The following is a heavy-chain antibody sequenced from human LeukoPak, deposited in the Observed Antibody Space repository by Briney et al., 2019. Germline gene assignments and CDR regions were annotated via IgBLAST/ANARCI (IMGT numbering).Heavy chain of an antibody. CDR3: ARYRYCSSTSCYRGASIWFDP. D-gene: IGHD2-2*01. V-gene: IGHV4-34*01. CDR2: INHSGST. Sequence: PSETLSLTCTVSGGSISSYYWSWIRQPPGKGLEWIGEINHSGSTNYNPSLKSRVTISVDTSKNQFSLKLSSVTAADTAVYYCARYRYCSSTSCYRGASIWFDPWGQGTLVTVSS. J-gene: IGHJ5*02. CDR1: GGSISSYY.